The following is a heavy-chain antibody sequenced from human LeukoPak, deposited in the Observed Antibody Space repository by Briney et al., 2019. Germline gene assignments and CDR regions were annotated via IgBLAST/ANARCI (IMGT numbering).Heavy chain of an antibody. CDR3: ALRYCGGDCYVDAFDI. Sequence: SETLSLTCAVYGGSFSGYYWSWIRQPPGKGLEWIGEINHSGSTNYNPSLKSRVTISVDTSENQFSLKLSSVTAADTAVYYCALRYCGGDCYVDAFDIWGQGTMVTVSS. D-gene: IGHD2-21*02. J-gene: IGHJ3*02. V-gene: IGHV4-34*01. CDR1: GGSFSGYY. CDR2: INHSGST.